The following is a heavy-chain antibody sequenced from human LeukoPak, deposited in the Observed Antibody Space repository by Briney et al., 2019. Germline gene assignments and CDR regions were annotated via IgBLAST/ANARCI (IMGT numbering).Heavy chain of an antibody. CDR3: AKDRANDYGDQLDC. Sequence: HSGGSLRLSCAASGFTFSSYAMSWVRQAPGKGLEWVSGISGRGDRTYYTDSVKGRFTISRDNSKSTLFVQMNSLRAEDTALYYCAKDRANDYGDQLDCWGQGTLVTVSS. CDR1: GFTFSSYA. J-gene: IGHJ4*02. CDR2: ISGRGDRT. D-gene: IGHD4-17*01. V-gene: IGHV3-23*01.